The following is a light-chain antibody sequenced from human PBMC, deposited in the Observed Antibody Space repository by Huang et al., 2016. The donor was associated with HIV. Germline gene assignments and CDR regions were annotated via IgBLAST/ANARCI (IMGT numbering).Light chain of an antibody. CDR1: QNINRY. Sequence: DILITQSPSSLSASVGDRVIITCRASQNINRYLNWYQQQPGKAPKLLISGASKLQSGVPSSFSGSGSGTHFTLAISSLQPEDSATYYYQQSAVTPRTFGQGTKLEI. CDR3: QQSAVTPRT. V-gene: IGKV1-39*01. J-gene: IGKJ2*01. CDR2: GAS.